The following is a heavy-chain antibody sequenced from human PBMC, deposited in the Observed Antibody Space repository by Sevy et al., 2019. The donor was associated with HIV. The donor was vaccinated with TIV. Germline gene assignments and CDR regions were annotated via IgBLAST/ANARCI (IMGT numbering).Heavy chain of an antibody. J-gene: IGHJ5*02. CDR1: GGSFSGYY. Sequence: SETLSLTCAVHGGSFSGYYWNWIRQPPGKGLEWIGEINHSGSTNYNPSLKSRVTISVDTSKNQFSLKLSSVTAADTAVFYCARSPPIVVVPGAPSWFDPWGQGTLVTVSS. CDR2: INHSGST. V-gene: IGHV4-34*01. CDR3: ARSPPIVVVPGAPSWFDP. D-gene: IGHD2-2*01.